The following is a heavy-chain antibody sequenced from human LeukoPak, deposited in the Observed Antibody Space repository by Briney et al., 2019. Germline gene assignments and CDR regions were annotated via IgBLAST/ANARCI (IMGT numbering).Heavy chain of an antibody. Sequence: PGGSLRLSCAASGFTFSSYAMHWVRQAPGKGLEWVAVISYDGSNKYYADSVKGRFTISRDNSKNALYLQMNSLRAEDTAVYYCARGYYSFDYWGQGTPVTVSS. CDR1: GFTFSSYA. CDR2: ISYDGSNK. D-gene: IGHD3-10*01. V-gene: IGHV3-30*04. J-gene: IGHJ4*02. CDR3: ARGYYSFDY.